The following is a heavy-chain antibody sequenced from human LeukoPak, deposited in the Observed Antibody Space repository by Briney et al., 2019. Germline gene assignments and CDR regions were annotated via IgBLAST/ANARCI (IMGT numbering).Heavy chain of an antibody. CDR2: IWYDGSNK. CDR3: AKAMVRGVYDAFDI. V-gene: IGHV3-33*06. D-gene: IGHD3-10*01. Sequence: GGSLRLSCAASGFTFSSYGMHWVRQAPGKGLEWVAVIWYDGSNKYYADSVKGRFTISRDNSKNTLYLQMNSLRAEDTAVYYCAKAMVRGVYDAFDIWGQGTMVTVSS. CDR1: GFTFSSYG. J-gene: IGHJ3*02.